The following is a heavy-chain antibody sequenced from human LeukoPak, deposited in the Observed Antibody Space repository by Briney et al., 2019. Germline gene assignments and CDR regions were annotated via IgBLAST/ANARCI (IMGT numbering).Heavy chain of an antibody. CDR1: GFTFNIHA. D-gene: IGHD5-24*01. V-gene: IGHV3-23*01. CDR3: AKDMHGYDRPVDY. CDR2: ISGIGISI. Sequence: PGASLRLSCAASGFTFNIHAMDWVRQAPGKGLEGVSGISGIGISIYYADSVKGRFTISRDNSKNTVYLQMNRLIAEDTAVYYCAKDMHGYDRPVDYWGRGTQVTVSS. J-gene: IGHJ4*02.